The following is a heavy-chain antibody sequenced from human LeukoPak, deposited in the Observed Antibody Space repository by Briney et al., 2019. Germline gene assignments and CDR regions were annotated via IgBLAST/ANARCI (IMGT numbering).Heavy chain of an antibody. CDR3: ARHETYDILTGYYRI. V-gene: IGHV4-39*01. D-gene: IGHD3-9*01. J-gene: IGHJ4*02. CDR2: IYYSGST. CDR1: GGSISSSSYY. Sequence: SETLSLTCTVSGGSISSSSYYWGWLRQPPGTGLEWIGSIYYSGSTYYNPSLKSRVTISVDTSKNQFSLKLSSVTAADTAVYYCARHETYDILTGYYRIWGQGTLVTVSS.